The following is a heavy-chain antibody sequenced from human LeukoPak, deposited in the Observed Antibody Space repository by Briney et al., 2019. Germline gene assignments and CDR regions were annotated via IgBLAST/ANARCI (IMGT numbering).Heavy chain of an antibody. V-gene: IGHV4-34*01. D-gene: IGHD1-26*01. J-gene: IGHJ4*02. Sequence: SETLSLTCVVYGGSFSGYYWSWIRQPPGEGLEWIGEIHPSGSTNYNPSLKSRVTISVDTSKNQFSLKLSSVTAADTAVYFCSRGSDTYKSGVDWGQGTLVTVSS. CDR3: SRGSDTYKSGVD. CDR1: GGSFSGYY. CDR2: IHPSGST.